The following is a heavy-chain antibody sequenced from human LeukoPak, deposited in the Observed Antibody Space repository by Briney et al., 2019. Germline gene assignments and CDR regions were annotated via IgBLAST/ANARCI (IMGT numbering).Heavy chain of an antibody. Sequence: PGRSLRLSCAASGFTFSSYGMHWARQAPGKGLEWVAVIWHDGDNKYYADSVKGRFTISRDNSKNTLYVQMNSLRAEDTAVYYCERDARIQHYYFDYWGQGTLVTVSS. CDR1: GFTFSSYG. D-gene: IGHD5-18*01. J-gene: IGHJ4*02. CDR3: ERDARIQHYYFDY. CDR2: IWHDGDNK. V-gene: IGHV3-33*01.